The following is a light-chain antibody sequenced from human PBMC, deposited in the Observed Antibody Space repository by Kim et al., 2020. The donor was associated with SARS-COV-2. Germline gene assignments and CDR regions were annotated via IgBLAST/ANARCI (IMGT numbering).Light chain of an antibody. Sequence: EIVLTQSPATLSLSPGERATLSCRASQSVDISLAWYQQKPGQAPRLLIYDASNRATGIPARFSDSGSGTDFTLTISSLEPEDFAVYYCQQRSIWPPGSFGQGTKLEI. CDR2: DAS. J-gene: IGKJ2*04. CDR1: QSVDIS. CDR3: QQRSIWPPGS. V-gene: IGKV3-11*01.